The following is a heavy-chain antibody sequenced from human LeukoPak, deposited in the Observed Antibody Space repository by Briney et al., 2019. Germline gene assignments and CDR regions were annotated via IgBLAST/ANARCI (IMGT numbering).Heavy chain of an antibody. V-gene: IGHV4-59*11. CDR3: ARGNPYYYGMDV. J-gene: IGHJ6*02. CDR1: GGSISSHY. D-gene: IGHD1-14*01. Sequence: SETLSLTCTVSGGSISSHYWSWIRQPPGKGLEWIGYIYYSGVTNYNPSLKSRLTISLDTSKSQFSLKLGSVTAADTAVYYCARGNPYYYGMDVWGQGTTVTVSS. CDR2: IYYSGVT.